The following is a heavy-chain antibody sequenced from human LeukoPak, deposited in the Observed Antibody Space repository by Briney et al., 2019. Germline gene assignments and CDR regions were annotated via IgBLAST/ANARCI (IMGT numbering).Heavy chain of an antibody. D-gene: IGHD5-12*01. CDR3: ARGRGYSGYDSAPDY. J-gene: IGHJ4*02. V-gene: IGHV3-30*04. CDR2: ISYDGSYK. CDR1: GFTFSSYA. Sequence: GGSLRLSCEASGFTFSSYAMYWVRQAPGKGLEWVAVISYDGSYKSYADSVKGRFTISRDNSKNTLYLQMNSLRAEDTAVYYCARGRGYSGYDSAPDYWGQGTLVIVSS.